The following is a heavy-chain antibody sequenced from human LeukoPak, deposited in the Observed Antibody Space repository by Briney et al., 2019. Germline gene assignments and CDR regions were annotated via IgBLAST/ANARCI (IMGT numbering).Heavy chain of an antibody. D-gene: IGHD5-18*01. V-gene: IGHV4-31*03. J-gene: IGHJ4*02. CDR3: AREGSGYSYGYYFDY. Sequence: SQTLSLTCTVSGGSISSGGNYWSWIRQHPGKGLEWIGYIYYSGSTYYNPSLKSRVTISVDTSKNQFSLKLSSVTAADTAVYYCAREGSGYSYGYYFDYWGQGTLVTVSS. CDR2: IYYSGST. CDR1: GGSISSGGNY.